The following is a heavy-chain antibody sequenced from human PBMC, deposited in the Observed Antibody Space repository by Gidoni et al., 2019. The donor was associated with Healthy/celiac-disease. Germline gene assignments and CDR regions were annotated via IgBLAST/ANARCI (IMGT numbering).Heavy chain of an antibody. CDR1: GFTFSSYA. J-gene: IGHJ2*01. CDR3: AKITPGVLLWFGELLGVRHWYFDL. V-gene: IGHV3-23*01. CDR2: ISGSGGST. D-gene: IGHD3-10*01. Sequence: EVQLLESGGGLVQPGGSLRLSCAASGFTFSSYAMSWVRQAPGKGLEWVSAISGSGGSTYYADSVKGRFTISRDNSKNTLYLQMNSLRAEDTAVYYCAKITPGVLLWFGELLGVRHWYFDLWGRGTLVTVSS.